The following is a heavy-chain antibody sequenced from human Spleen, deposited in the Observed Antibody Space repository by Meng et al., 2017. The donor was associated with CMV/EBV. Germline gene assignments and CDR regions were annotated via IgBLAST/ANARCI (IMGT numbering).Heavy chain of an antibody. V-gene: IGHV3-23*01. CDR1: FTFSNYA. CDR3: AKALYCSTTSSCVFDY. D-gene: IGHD2-2*01. J-gene: IGHJ4*02. CDR2: ISGSGIST. Sequence: FTFSNYAMTWVRQAPGKGLEWVSAISGSGISTYSAAPVKGRFTISRENSKNTLYLQMNSLRAEDTATYYCAKALYCSTTSSCVFDYWGQGTLVTVSS.